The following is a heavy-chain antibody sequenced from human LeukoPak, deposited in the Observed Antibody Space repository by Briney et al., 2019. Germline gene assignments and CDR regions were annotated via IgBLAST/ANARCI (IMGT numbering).Heavy chain of an antibody. V-gene: IGHV1-69*05. D-gene: IGHD1-26*01. Sequence: SVKVSCKASGGTFSSYAISWVRQAPGQGLEWMGGIIPIFGTANYAQKFQGRVTITTDESTSTAYMELSSLRSEDTAVYYCARPIVGAQAFDIWGQGTMVTVSS. J-gene: IGHJ3*02. CDR1: GGTFSSYA. CDR3: ARPIVGAQAFDI. CDR2: IIPIFGTA.